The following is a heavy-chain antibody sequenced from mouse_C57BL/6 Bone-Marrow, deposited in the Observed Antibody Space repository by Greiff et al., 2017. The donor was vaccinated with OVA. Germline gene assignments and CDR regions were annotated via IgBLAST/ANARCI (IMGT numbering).Heavy chain of an antibody. Sequence: EVQVVESGGDLVKPGGSLTLSCAASGFTFSSYGMSWVRQTPDQRLEWVATISSGGSYTYYPDSVKGRFTISRDNAKNTLYLQMSSMKSEDTAMYYCARLYSNYVGWFAYWGQGTLVTVSA. J-gene: IGHJ3*01. D-gene: IGHD2-5*01. CDR2: ISSGGSYT. CDR3: ARLYSNYVGWFAY. V-gene: IGHV5-6*01. CDR1: GFTFSSYG.